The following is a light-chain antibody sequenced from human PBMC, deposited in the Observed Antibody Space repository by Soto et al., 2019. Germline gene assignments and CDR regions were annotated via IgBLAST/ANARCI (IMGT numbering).Light chain of an antibody. V-gene: IGKV1-9*01. Sequence: IQMTQSPSSLSASVGDRVTITCRASQVISNYLAWYQQEAGKAPKLLIFAASTLHSAVPSRFRGRGSGSGTEFTLTISSLQPEDFAIYFCQQRNSYPHTFGPGTKLEIK. CDR2: AAS. CDR1: QVISNY. CDR3: QQRNSYPHT. J-gene: IGKJ2*01.